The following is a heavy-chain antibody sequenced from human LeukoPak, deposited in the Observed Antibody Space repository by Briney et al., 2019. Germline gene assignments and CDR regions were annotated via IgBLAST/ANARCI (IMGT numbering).Heavy chain of an antibody. V-gene: IGHV3-23*01. J-gene: IGHJ4*02. CDR3: AKGQELDDGVFDS. CDR1: AFTFTSIA. CDR2: IRGAGDTT. D-gene: IGHD1-1*01. Sequence: TGGSLRLSCAASAFTFTSIAMTWVRQAPGKGLEWVSTIRGAGDTTHYADSVKGRFIISRDKSKNMLYLQMNGLRAEDTAIYYCAKGQELDDGVFDSWGQGTLVTVSS.